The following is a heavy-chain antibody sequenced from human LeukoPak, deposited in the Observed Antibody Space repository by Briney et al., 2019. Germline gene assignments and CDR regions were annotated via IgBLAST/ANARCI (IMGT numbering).Heavy chain of an antibody. D-gene: IGHD1-26*01. CDR3: ARPIDGSFDY. CDR2: LNFDGSDT. Sequence: GGSLRLSCATSGFTFRSYWMHWVRQAPGKGLVWVSRLNFDGSDTSYADSVKGRFTISRDNAKNTLYLQMNSLRAEDTAVYYCARPIDGSFDYWGQGTLVTVSS. J-gene: IGHJ4*02. V-gene: IGHV3-74*01. CDR1: GFTFRSYW.